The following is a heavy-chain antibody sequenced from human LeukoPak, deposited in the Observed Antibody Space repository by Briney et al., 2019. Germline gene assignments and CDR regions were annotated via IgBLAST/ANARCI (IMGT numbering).Heavy chain of an antibody. CDR1: GFTFSSYG. J-gene: IGHJ6*02. CDR3: AKGLVAATPNYYYGMDV. CDR2: ISYDGSNK. V-gene: IGHV3-30*18. Sequence: PGRSLRLSCAASGFTFSSYGMHWVRQAPGKGLEWVAVISYDGSNKYYADSVKGRFTISRDNSKNTLYLQMNSLRAEDTAVYYCAKGLVAATPNYYYGMDVWGQGTTVTVSS. D-gene: IGHD2-15*01.